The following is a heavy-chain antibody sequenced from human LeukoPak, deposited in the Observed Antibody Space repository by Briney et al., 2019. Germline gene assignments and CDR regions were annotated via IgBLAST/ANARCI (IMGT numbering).Heavy chain of an antibody. D-gene: IGHD3-3*01. CDR3: ARERNYDFWSGYYTGAFDI. CDR1: GGPISSYY. J-gene: IGHJ3*02. CDR2: IYYSGST. Sequence: PSETLSLTCTVSGGPISSYYWSWIRQPPGKGLEWIGYIYYSGSTNYNPSLKSRVTISVDTSKNQFSLKLSSVTAADTAVYYCARERNYDFWSGYYTGAFDIWGQGTMVTVSS. V-gene: IGHV4-59*01.